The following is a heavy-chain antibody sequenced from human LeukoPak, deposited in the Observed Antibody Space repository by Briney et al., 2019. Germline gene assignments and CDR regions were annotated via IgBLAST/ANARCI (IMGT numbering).Heavy chain of an antibody. CDR2: IWYDGSNK. CDR1: GFTFSSYG. Sequence: PGGSLRLSCAASGFTFSSYGMHWVRQAPGKGLEWVAVIWYDGSNKYYADSVKGRFTISRDNSENTLYLQMNSLRAEDTAVYYCARDDYGDYVWSQPTFDYWGQGTLVTVSS. J-gene: IGHJ4*02. CDR3: ARDDYGDYVWSQPTFDY. D-gene: IGHD4-17*01. V-gene: IGHV3-33*01.